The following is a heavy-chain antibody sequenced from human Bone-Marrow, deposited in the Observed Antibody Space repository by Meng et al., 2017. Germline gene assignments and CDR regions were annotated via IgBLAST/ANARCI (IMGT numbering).Heavy chain of an antibody. Sequence: QEQLQESGPGLVRPSETLALTCTVSGGSVSSGSYYWSWIRQPPGKGLEWIGYIYYSGSTNYNPSLKSRVTISVDTSKNQFSLKLSSVTAADTAVYYCAREVSPYYYGSGSENWFDPWGQGTLVTVSS. CDR3: AREVSPYYYGSGSENWFDP. CDR2: IYYSGST. CDR1: GGSVSSGSYY. V-gene: IGHV4-61*01. J-gene: IGHJ5*02. D-gene: IGHD3-10*01.